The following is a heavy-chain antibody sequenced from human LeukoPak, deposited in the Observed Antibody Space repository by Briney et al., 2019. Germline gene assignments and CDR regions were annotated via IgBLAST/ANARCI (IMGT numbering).Heavy chain of an antibody. D-gene: IGHD3-22*01. CDR2: FYTSGSA. Sequence: PSETLSPTCTVSGGSISSYSWSWFRQPAGKGLEWIGRFYTSGSANYNPSLKSRVTVSVDTSKNQFSLKLSSVTAADTAVYYCARGYDSSGYYHGWFDPWGQGTLVTVSS. CDR1: GGSISSYS. J-gene: IGHJ5*02. CDR3: ARGYDSSGYYHGWFDP. V-gene: IGHV4-4*07.